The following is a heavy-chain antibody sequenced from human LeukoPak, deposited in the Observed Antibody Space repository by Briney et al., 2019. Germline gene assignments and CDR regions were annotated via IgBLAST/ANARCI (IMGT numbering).Heavy chain of an antibody. CDR3: AKIGGPAY. CDR2: TSDSGSST. Sequence: GGSLRFSCAASGLTFSSYGMSWVRQAPGKGLEWVSATSDSGSSTFYADSVKGRFTISRDNPKNTLYLQMNSLRAEDTAVYYCAKIGGPAYWGQGTLVTVSS. D-gene: IGHD3-10*01. CDR1: GLTFSSYG. J-gene: IGHJ4*02. V-gene: IGHV3-23*01.